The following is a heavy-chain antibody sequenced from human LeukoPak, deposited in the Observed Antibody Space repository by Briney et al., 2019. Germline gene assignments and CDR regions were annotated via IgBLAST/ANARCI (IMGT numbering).Heavy chain of an antibody. V-gene: IGHV3-23*01. CDR2: ISSSADST. CDR3: AKPLEKYTYGGNFDY. D-gene: IGHD4-23*01. Sequence: PGGSLRLSCEASAFTFSSYAMSWVRQAPGKGLAWVSVISSSADSTYYADSVKGRFTISRDNSKNTLYLQMNNLRAEDTAVYYCAKPLEKYTYGGNFDYWGQGLLVTVSS. CDR1: AFTFSSYA. J-gene: IGHJ4*02.